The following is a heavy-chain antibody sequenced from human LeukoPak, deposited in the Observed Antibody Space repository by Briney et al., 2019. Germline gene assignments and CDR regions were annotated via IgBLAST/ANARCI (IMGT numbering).Heavy chain of an antibody. CDR1: GFTFSDYG. V-gene: IGHV3-30*02. CDR3: VRDQAYY. Sequence: GGSLRLSCAASGFTFSDYGMHWIRQAPGKGLEWVAFILHDGSSEFYADSVRGRFTISRDNSKNTLYLQMNSLRLEDTAVYYCVRDQAYYWGQGTLVTVSS. CDR2: ILHDGSSE. D-gene: IGHD2-2*01. J-gene: IGHJ4*02.